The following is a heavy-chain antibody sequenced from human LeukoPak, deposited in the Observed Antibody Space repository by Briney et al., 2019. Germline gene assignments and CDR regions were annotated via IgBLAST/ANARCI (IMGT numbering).Heavy chain of an antibody. J-gene: IGHJ5*02. CDR1: GYTFTTYS. CDR2: INAGNGNT. D-gene: IGHD4-17*01. V-gene: IGHV1-3*01. Sequence: ASVKVSCKASGYTFTTYSIHWVRQAPGQGLEWMGWINAGNGNTGYSQKFQNRLTIFRDTSATTAYMELRSLKSEDTAVYYCARVPTVTNWFDPWGQGTLVTVSS. CDR3: ARVPTVTNWFDP.